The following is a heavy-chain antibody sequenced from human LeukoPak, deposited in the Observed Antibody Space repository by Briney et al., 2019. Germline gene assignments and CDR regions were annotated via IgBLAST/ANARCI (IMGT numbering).Heavy chain of an antibody. D-gene: IGHD1-14*01. CDR3: ARGRRSNFDY. CDR1: GGSISSSSYY. CDR2: IYYSGST. V-gene: IGHV4-61*05. Sequence: SETLSLTCTVSGGSISSSSYYWGWIRQPPGKGLEWIGYIYYSGSTNYNPSLKSRVTISVDTSKNQFSLKLSSVTAADTAVYYCARGRRSNFDYWGQGTLVTVSS. J-gene: IGHJ4*02.